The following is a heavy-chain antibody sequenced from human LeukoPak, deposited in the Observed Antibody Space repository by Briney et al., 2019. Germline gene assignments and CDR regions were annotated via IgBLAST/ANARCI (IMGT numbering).Heavy chain of an antibody. CDR2: INHNSGGT. J-gene: IGHJ5*02. Sequence: ASVKVSCKASGYTFTGYYMHWVRQAPGQGLEWMGWINHNSGGTNYAQKFQGRVTMTRDTSISTAYMELSRLRSDDTAVYYCARIPDSMVRGVITWGQGTLVTVSS. CDR3: ARIPDSMVRGVIT. V-gene: IGHV1-2*02. CDR1: GYTFTGYY. D-gene: IGHD3-10*01.